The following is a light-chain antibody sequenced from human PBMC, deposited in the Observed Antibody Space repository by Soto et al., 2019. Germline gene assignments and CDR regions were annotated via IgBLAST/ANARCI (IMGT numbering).Light chain of an antibody. V-gene: IGKV1-5*03. CDR2: KAS. CDR1: QSISSW. Sequence: DIQMTQSPSTLSASVGDRVIITCRASQSISSWLAWYQQKPGKAPKLLIYKASTLGGGVPSRFSGSGSGTEFTLTISSLQPDYFATYYCQHPRSFGQGTKLEI. J-gene: IGKJ2*01. CDR3: QHPRS.